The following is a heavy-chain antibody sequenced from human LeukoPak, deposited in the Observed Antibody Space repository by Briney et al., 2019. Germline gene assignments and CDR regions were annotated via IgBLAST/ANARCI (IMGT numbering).Heavy chain of an antibody. V-gene: IGHV3-21*01. CDR1: GFTSNKDA. D-gene: IGHD2-21*02. Sequence: GGSLRLSCALSGFTSNKDAIHWVRQAPGKGLEWVSSISSTSNHIYYADSVKGRFTISRDNAKNSLYLQMNSLRAEDTAVYYCATRVTADSYDASDIWGQGTMVTVSS. CDR3: ATRVTADSYDASDI. CDR2: ISSTSNHI. J-gene: IGHJ3*02.